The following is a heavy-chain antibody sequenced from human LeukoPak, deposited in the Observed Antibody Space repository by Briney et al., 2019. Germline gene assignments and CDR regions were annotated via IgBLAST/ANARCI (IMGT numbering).Heavy chain of an antibody. CDR3: ARVPYGFGEKYYDFWSGYLLYDY. V-gene: IGHV1-18*01. D-gene: IGHD3-3*01. Sequence: ASVKVSCKASGYTFTNYGISWVRRAPGQGLEWMGWISAYNGNTNYAQKLQGRVTMTTDTSTSTAYMELRSLRSDDTAVYYCARVPYGFGEKYYDFWSGYLLYDYWGQGTLVTVSS. CDR1: GYTFTNYG. CDR2: ISAYNGNT. J-gene: IGHJ4*02.